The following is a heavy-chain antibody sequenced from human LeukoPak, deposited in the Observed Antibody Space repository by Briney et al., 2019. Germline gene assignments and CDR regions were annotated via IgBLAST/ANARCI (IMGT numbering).Heavy chain of an antibody. V-gene: IGHV1-2*02. CDR3: ARGRGTTSSNFDY. CDR2: INPNNGDT. Sequence: ASVTVSCKASGYTFTGYYMHWVRQAPGQGLEWMGWINPNNGDTNYAQTFQGRVTMTRDTSISTAYMELSRLTSDDTAVYYCARGRGTTSSNFDYWGQGTLVTVSS. D-gene: IGHD2-2*01. CDR1: GYTFTGYY. J-gene: IGHJ4*02.